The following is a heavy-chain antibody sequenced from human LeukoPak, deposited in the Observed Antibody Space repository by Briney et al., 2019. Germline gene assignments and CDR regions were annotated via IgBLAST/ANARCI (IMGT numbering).Heavy chain of an antibody. CDR1: GFTFSDYY. CDR3: AREALYSGYGGYYYYGMDV. D-gene: IGHD5-12*01. J-gene: IGHJ6*02. CDR2: ISSSGSTI. V-gene: IGHV3-11*01. Sequence: GGSLRLSCAASGFTFSDYYMSWIRQAPGKGLEWVSYISSSGSTIYYADSVKGRFTISRDKAKNSLYLQMNSLRAEDTAVYYCAREALYSGYGGYYYYGMDVWGQGTTVTVSS.